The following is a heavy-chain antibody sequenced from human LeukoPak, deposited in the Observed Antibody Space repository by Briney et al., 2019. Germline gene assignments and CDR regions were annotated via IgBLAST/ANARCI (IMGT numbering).Heavy chain of an antibody. Sequence: ASVKVSCKASGYTFTSYAMNWVRQAPGQGLEWMGWINTNTGDPTYAQGFTGRFVFSLDTSVNTAYLQISSLKAEDTAVYYCARDQDRGYDFSFDYWGQGSLVTVSS. D-gene: IGHD5-12*01. CDR3: ARDQDRGYDFSFDY. CDR1: GYTFTSYA. J-gene: IGHJ4*02. V-gene: IGHV7-4-1*02. CDR2: INTNTGDP.